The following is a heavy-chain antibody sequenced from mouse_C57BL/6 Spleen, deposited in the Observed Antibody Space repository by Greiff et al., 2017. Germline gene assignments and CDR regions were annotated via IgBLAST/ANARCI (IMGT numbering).Heavy chain of an antibody. CDR1: GYAFTNYL. CDR3: AKWVGNYAMDY. Sequence: QVQLQQSGAELVRPGTSVKVSCKASGYAFTNYLIEWVKQRPGQGLEWIGVIIPGSGGTNYNEKFKGKATLTADKSSSTAYMQLSSLTSEDSAVYFGAKWVGNYAMDYWGQGTSVTVSS. CDR2: IIPGSGGT. D-gene: IGHD3-1*01. V-gene: IGHV1-54*01. J-gene: IGHJ4*01.